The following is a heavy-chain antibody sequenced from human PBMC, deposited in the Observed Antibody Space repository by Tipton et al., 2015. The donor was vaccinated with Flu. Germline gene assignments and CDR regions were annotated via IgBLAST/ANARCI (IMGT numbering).Heavy chain of an antibody. CDR3: ARRDYSNYVSEPKSWFDP. J-gene: IGHJ5*02. CDR1: GESMGINYY. Sequence: TLSLTCSVSGESMGINYYWGWIRQPPGEGLEWIGNIHRSGNTYHNPSLRSRVTMSVDSSRNQFSLRLSSVTAADTAVYYRARRDYSNYVSEPKSWFDPWGQGILVTVSS. V-gene: IGHV4-38-2*01. D-gene: IGHD4-11*01. CDR2: IHRSGNT.